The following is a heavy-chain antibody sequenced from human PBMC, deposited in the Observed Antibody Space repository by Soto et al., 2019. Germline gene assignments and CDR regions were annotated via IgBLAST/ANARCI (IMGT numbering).Heavy chain of an antibody. V-gene: IGHV1-69*01. Sequence: QVQLVQSGAEVKKPGSSVKVSCKASGGTFSSYAISWVRQAPGQGLEWMGGIIPIFGTANYAQKFQGRVTITADESTSTAYMELSSLRSEDTAVYYCARSDRYSYVYGYYYYYGMDVWGQGTTVTVSS. CDR3: ARSDRYSYVYGYYYYYGMDV. CDR1: GGTFSSYA. CDR2: IIPIFGTA. D-gene: IGHD5-18*01. J-gene: IGHJ6*02.